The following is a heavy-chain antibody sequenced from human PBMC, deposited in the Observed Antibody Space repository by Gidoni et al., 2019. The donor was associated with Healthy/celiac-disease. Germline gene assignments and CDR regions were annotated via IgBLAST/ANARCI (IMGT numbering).Heavy chain of an antibody. CDR2: ISYDGSNK. J-gene: IGHJ4*02. CDR3: AKDQTAMAPGPFDY. CDR1: GFTFSSYG. D-gene: IGHD5-18*01. Sequence: QVQLVESGGGVVQPGRSLRLSCAASGFTFSSYGMHWVRQAPGTGLEWVAVISYDGSNKYYADSVKGRFTISRDNSKNTLYLQMNSLRAEDTAVYYCAKDQTAMAPGPFDYWGQGTLVTVSS. V-gene: IGHV3-30*18.